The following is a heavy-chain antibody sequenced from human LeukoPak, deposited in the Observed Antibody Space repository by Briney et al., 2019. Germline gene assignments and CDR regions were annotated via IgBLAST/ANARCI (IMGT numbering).Heavy chain of an antibody. CDR1: GYTFTGYY. V-gene: IGHV1-2*02. J-gene: IGHJ2*01. D-gene: IGHD4-17*01. Sequence: ASVKVSCKASGYTFTGYYMHWVRQAPGQGLEWMGWINPNSGGTNYAQKFQGRVTMTRDTSISTAYMELSRLRSDDTAVYYCARRLRSRFGLDWYFDLWGRGTLVTVSS. CDR3: ARRLRSRFGLDWYFDL. CDR2: INPNSGGT.